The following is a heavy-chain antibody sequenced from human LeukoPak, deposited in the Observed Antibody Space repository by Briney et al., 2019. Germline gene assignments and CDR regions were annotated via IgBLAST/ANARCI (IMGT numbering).Heavy chain of an antibody. D-gene: IGHD3-3*01. Sequence: PGGSLRLSCAASGFTFSSYSMNWVRQAPGKGLEWVSYISSGSSTIYYADSVKGRFTISRDNAKNSLYLQMNSLRAEDTAVYYCASDFPNFWSGYFLWGQGTLVTVSS. CDR2: ISSGSSTI. CDR3: ASDFPNFWSGYFL. J-gene: IGHJ4*02. CDR1: GFTFSSYS. V-gene: IGHV3-48*01.